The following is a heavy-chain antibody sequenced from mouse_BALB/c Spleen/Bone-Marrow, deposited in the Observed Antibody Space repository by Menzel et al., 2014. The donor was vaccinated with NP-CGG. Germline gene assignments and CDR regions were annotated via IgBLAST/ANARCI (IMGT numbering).Heavy chain of an antibody. Sequence: EVKLEESGAELVKPGASVKLSCTASGFNIKDTYIHWVMQRPEQGLAWIGRIDPASGDTKFDPKFQGKATITADTSSNTAYLQVTSLTSGDTAVYYCARVNPWYFDVWGAGTTVTVSS. D-gene: IGHD2-2*01. CDR2: IDPASGDT. J-gene: IGHJ1*01. CDR1: GFNIKDTY. CDR3: ARVNPWYFDV. V-gene: IGHV14-3*02.